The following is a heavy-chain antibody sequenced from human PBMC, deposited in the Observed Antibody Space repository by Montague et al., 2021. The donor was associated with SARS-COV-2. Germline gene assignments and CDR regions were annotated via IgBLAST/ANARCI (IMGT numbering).Heavy chain of an antibody. D-gene: IGHD3-3*02. J-gene: IGHJ6*02. CDR3: ARGRGLAVLFDFYYYGMDV. CDR2: IHYSGST. CDR1: GGSLSSFY. V-gene: IGHV4-59*12. Sequence: SETLSLTCSVSGGSLSSFYWSWIRQPPGKGLEYIGYIHYSGSTNFSPSLKSRVTMSVDMSKNQFSLKLRSVTAADTAVYYCARGRGLAVLFDFYYYGMDVWGQGTTVTVSS.